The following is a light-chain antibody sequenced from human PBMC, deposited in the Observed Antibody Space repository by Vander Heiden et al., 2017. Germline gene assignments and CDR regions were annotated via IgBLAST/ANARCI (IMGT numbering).Light chain of an antibody. J-gene: IGKJ2*01. CDR3: QQDGSSPYT. Sequence: EIVLTQSPGTLSLSPGVRATLSCRASQSLSSSYVAWYQQKPGQAPRLLIYGVSSRATGIPDRFSGSGSGADFTLTISRLEPEDFAVYYCQQDGSSPYTFGQGTKLEIK. V-gene: IGKV3-20*01. CDR2: GVS. CDR1: QSLSSSY.